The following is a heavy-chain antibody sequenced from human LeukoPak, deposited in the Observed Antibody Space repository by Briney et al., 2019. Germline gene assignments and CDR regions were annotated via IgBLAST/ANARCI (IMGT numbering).Heavy chain of an antibody. V-gene: IGHV4-34*01. Sequence: SDTLSLTCAVYGGSFSSYYWPWVRQPPGKGLEWIGDINHSADTNYNPSLKSRVSISMDTSTNQFSLKLKSVTAADTGVDYCARGWGTHGLDFWGLETPVTVS. J-gene: IGHJ4*02. CDR1: GGSFSSYY. D-gene: IGHD2-8*01. CDR2: INHSADT. CDR3: ARGWGTHGLDF.